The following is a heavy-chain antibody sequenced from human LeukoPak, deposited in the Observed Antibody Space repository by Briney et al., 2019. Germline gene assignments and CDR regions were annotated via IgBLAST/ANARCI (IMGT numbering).Heavy chain of an antibody. CDR3: ARGGMAAAGVYYYMDV. CDR2: IYYSGST. J-gene: IGHJ6*03. CDR1: GGSISSYY. Sequence: SETLSLTCTVSGGSISSYYWGWIRQPPGKGLEWIGYIYYSGSTNYNPSLKSRVTISVDTSKNQFSLKLSSVTAADTAVYYCARGGMAAAGVYYYMDVWGKGTTVTVSS. D-gene: IGHD6-13*01. V-gene: IGHV4-59*01.